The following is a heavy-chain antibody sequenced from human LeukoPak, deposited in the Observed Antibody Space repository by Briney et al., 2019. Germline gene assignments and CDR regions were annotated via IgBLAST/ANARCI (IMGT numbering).Heavy chain of an antibody. V-gene: IGHV4-59*01. CDR2: IYYSGST. CDR3: ARWDWNDGFQFDY. J-gene: IGHJ4*02. Sequence: NPSETLSLTCTASGGSISSYYWSWIRQPPGKGLEWIGYIYYSGSTNYNPSLKSRVTISVDTSKNQFSLKLSSVTAADTAVYYCARWDWNDGFQFDYWGQGTLVTVSS. D-gene: IGHD1-1*01. CDR1: GGSISSYY.